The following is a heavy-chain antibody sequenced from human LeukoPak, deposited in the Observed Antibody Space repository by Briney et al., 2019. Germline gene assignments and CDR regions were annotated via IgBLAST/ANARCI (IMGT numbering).Heavy chain of an antibody. CDR1: GFSFSNYA. CDR2: IRYDGSSK. J-gene: IGHJ4*02. Sequence: GGSLRLSCAGSGFSFSNYAMHWVRQAPGKGLEWLAYIRYDGSSKYYADFVKGRFTISRDYSKNTLYLHMNSLRAEDTAVYYCARDQAGSGHYADYWGQGTLVTVSS. CDR3: ARDQAGSGHYADY. V-gene: IGHV3-30*02. D-gene: IGHD3-10*01.